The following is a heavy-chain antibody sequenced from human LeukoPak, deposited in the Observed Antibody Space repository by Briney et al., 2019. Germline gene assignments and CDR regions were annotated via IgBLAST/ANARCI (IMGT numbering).Heavy chain of an antibody. CDR2: IYYSGST. D-gene: IGHD3-3*01. CDR3: ARQFSYYDFWSGYPFDY. J-gene: IGHJ4*02. Sequence: PSETLSLTCTVSGGSISSYYWGWIRQPPGKGLEWIGSIYYSGSTYYNPSLKSRVTISVDTSKNQFSLKLSSVTAADTAVYYCARQFSYYDFWSGYPFDYWGQGTLVTVSS. V-gene: IGHV4-39*01. CDR1: GGSISSYY.